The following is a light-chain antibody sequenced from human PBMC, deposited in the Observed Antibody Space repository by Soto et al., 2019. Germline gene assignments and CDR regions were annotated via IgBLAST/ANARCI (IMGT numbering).Light chain of an antibody. Sequence: EIVMTQSPATLSVSPGERVTLSCRASQSVSSNLAWYQQKVGQAPRLLIYVASTRATGIPARFSGSGSGTEFTRTISSLQSEDFAVYYGQQYNKWPLTFGGGTKVEIK. CDR2: VAS. CDR1: QSVSSN. CDR3: QQYNKWPLT. V-gene: IGKV3-15*01. J-gene: IGKJ4*01.